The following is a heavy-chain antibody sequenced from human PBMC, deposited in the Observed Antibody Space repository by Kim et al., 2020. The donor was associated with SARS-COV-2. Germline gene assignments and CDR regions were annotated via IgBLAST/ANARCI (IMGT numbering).Heavy chain of an antibody. V-gene: IGHV5-51*01. CDR3: ARLGRYSSGWYFYYGMDV. CDR2: IYPGDSDT. CDR1: GYSFTSHW. J-gene: IGHJ6*02. Sequence: GESLKISCKGSGYSFTSHWIGWVRQMPGKGLEWMGIIYPGDSDTRYSPSFQGQVTISADKSISTAYLQWSSLKASDTAMYYCARLGRYSSGWYFYYGMDVWGQGTTVTVSS. D-gene: IGHD6-19*01.